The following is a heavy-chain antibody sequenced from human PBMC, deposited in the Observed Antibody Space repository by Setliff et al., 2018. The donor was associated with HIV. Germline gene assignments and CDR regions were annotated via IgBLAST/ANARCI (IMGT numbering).Heavy chain of an antibody. J-gene: IGHJ4*02. Sequence: GGSLRLSCAASGFDFTTYAMTWLRQAPGKGLEWVAKIKQDGSEEYYVDSVKGRFTISRDNAKNSVYLQMNSLRVEDTAMYYCTKDHLSGWASDCWGQGTLVTVSS. CDR1: GFDFTTYA. CDR3: TKDHLSGWASDC. V-gene: IGHV3-7*01. CDR2: IKQDGSEE. D-gene: IGHD6-19*01.